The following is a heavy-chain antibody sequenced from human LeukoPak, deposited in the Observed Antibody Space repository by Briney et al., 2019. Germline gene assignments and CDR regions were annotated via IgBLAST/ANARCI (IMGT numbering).Heavy chain of an antibody. D-gene: IGHD2-2*02. J-gene: IGHJ4*02. CDR3: ARGGVYCSSTSCYTVPFDY. Sequence: ASVTVSCKASGYTFTSYDINWVRQAPGQGLEWMGWMNPNSGNTGYAQKFQGRVTMTRNTSISTAYMELSSLRSEDTAVYYCARGGVYCSSTSCYTVPFDYWGQGTLVTVSS. CDR2: MNPNSGNT. CDR1: GYTFTSYD. V-gene: IGHV1-8*01.